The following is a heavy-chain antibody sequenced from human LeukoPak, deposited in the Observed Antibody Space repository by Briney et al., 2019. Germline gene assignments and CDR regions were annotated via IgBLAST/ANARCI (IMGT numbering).Heavy chain of an antibody. CDR3: AKSLRGTRSYYYYYMDV. V-gene: IGHV3-23*01. D-gene: IGHD3-16*01. CDR2: MSTNGVAT. CDR1: GFTFSSYA. J-gene: IGHJ6*03. Sequence: GGSLRLSCAASGFTFSSYAMSCARQAPGKGLEWVSTMSTNGVATYYADSVKGRFTISRDNSKNTLYLQMNSLRADDPAVYYCAKSLRGTRSYYYYYMDVWGKGTTVTVSS.